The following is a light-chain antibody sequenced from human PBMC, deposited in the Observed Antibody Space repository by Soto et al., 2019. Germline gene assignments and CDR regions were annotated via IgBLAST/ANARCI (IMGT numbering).Light chain of an antibody. Sequence: QSALTQPPSASGTPGQKVTISCSGSSSNIGDNYVYWHQQLPGTAPKLLIYRNKQRPSGVPDRFSGSKSGTSASLAISGLRSEDEADYYCAAWDDSLSGYVFGPGTKVTVL. V-gene: IGLV1-47*01. CDR3: AAWDDSLSGYV. CDR2: RNK. CDR1: SSNIGDNY. J-gene: IGLJ1*01.